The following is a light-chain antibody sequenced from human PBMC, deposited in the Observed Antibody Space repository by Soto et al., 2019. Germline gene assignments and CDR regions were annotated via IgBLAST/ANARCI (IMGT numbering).Light chain of an antibody. CDR1: SSDIGAWDY. J-gene: IGLJ1*01. CDR3: SSHTTTDSHV. Sequence: QSALTQPASVSGSPGQSIAISCTGTSSDIGAWDYVSWYQQHPGKAPKLMIYDVSNRPSGVSNRFSGSKSGYTASLTISGLQPEDEADYYCSSHTTTDSHVFGTGTKVTGL. CDR2: DVS. V-gene: IGLV2-14*01.